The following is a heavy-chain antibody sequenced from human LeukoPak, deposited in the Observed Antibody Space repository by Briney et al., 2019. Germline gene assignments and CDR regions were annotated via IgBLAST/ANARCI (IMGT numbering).Heavy chain of an antibody. Sequence: GGSLRLSSAASGFTFSSYSMNWVRQAPGKGLEWVSYMSRSSDTIYYADSVKGRFTISRDNAKSSLFLQMNSLRAEDTAIYYCACGVDFSSGSKRGFDYWGLGTLVTVSS. J-gene: IGHJ4*02. CDR2: MSRSSDTI. D-gene: IGHD3-3*01. CDR1: GFTFSSYS. CDR3: ACGVDFSSGSKRGFDY. V-gene: IGHV3-48*01.